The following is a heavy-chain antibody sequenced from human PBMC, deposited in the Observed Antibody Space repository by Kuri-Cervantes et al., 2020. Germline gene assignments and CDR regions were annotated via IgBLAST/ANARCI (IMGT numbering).Heavy chain of an antibody. CDR2: ISSSGSTI. V-gene: IGHV3-11*04. CDR3: ARRTSSWYDY. CDR1: GFTFSDYY. J-gene: IGHJ4*02. Sequence: GESLKISCAASGFTFSDYYMSWIRQAPGKGLEWVSYISSSGSTIYYADSVKGRFTISRDNAENSLYLQMNSLRVEDTAVYYCARRTSSWYDYWGQGTLVTVSS. D-gene: IGHD6-13*01.